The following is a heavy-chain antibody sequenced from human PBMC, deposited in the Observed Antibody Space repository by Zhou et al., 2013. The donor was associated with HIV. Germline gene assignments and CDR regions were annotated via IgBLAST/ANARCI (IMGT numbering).Heavy chain of an antibody. CDR2: LHPTYGDI. D-gene: IGHD3-22*01. CDR1: GYSLSAYY. Sequence: QGQLVQSGTEVKNPGASVKVSCKASGYSLSAYYMHWVRQAPGQGLEWMGWLHPTYGDIKYAPSFQGRVTMTLDTSINTAYMELHRLTSDDTAVYYCAGYSSGYNWLRYWGQGPWSPSPQ. V-gene: IGHV1-2*02. J-gene: IGHJ4*02. CDR3: AGYSSGYNWLRY.